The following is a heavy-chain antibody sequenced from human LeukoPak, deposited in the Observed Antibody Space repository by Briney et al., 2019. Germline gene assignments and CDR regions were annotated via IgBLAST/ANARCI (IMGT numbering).Heavy chain of an antibody. V-gene: IGHV1-3*01. J-gene: IGHJ4*02. CDR1: GYTFSSYA. CDR3: ARGYCSSTSCQYYFDY. Sequence: ASVKVSCKTSGYTFSSYAIHWARQAPGHRLEWMGWINAGNANTKYSQKFQGRVTITRDTSASTAYMELSSLRSEDTAVYYCARGYCSSTSCQYYFDYWGQATLVTVSS. CDR2: INAGNANT. D-gene: IGHD2-2*01.